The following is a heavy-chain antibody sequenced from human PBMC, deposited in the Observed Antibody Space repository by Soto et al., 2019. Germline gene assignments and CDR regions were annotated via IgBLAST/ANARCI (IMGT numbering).Heavy chain of an antibody. CDR3: AKAKNDYNWDNRPPFDY. Sequence: GSLRLSCEASGFTLRNYAMTWVRQAPGKGLEWVSLISANDVGTYYAESVETRFTISTDQSRNTVYLQMDSLRADDTAIYYCAKAKNDYNWDNRPPFDYWGQGTLVTVSS. V-gene: IGHV3-23*01. CDR2: ISANDVGT. CDR1: GFTLRNYA. D-gene: IGHD1-20*01. J-gene: IGHJ4*02.